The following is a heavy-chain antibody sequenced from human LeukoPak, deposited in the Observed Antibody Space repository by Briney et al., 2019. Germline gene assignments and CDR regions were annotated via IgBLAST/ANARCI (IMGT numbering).Heavy chain of an antibody. V-gene: IGHV3-13*01. CDR1: GFTFSSYD. D-gene: IGHD6-13*01. J-gene: IGHJ2*01. CDR3: GRAAYSSTWYSRYFDL. CDR2: IGTAGEI. Sequence: GGSLRLSCAASGFTFSSYDIHWVRQATGKGLEWVSGIGTAGEIYYPGSVKGRFTISRENAKNSLYLQMNILRAGDTAVYYCGRAAYSSTWYSRYFDLWGRGTLVTVSS.